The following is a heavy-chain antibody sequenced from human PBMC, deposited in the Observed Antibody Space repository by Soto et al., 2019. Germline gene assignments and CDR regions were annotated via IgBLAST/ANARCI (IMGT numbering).Heavy chain of an antibody. Sequence: QVQLVESGGGVVQPGRSLRLSCAASGFTFSSHSIQWVRQAPGKGLEWVAVISYDGSIKYYADSVKGRFTISRDNSKNTAYLQMNRLGAEDTGVIYWARELSTSGDLDYWGQGTLVIVSS. CDR3: ARELSTSGDLDY. CDR1: GFTFSSHS. D-gene: IGHD3-10*01. J-gene: IGHJ4*02. V-gene: IGHV3-30-3*01. CDR2: ISYDGSIK.